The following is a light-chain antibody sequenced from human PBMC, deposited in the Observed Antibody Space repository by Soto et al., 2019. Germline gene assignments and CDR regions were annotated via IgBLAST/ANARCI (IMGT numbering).Light chain of an antibody. V-gene: IGKV3-20*01. CDR3: QHYGSSPT. CDR2: GAS. CDR1: QSVSSSF. J-gene: IGKJ2*01. Sequence: EIVLTQFPGTLSLSPGERATLSCRASQSVSSSFLAWFQQKPGQAPRLLIYGASSRTTGNPDRFSGRGSGTDFTLTSSRLEPEDFAVYYCQHYGSSPTFGQGAKLEIK.